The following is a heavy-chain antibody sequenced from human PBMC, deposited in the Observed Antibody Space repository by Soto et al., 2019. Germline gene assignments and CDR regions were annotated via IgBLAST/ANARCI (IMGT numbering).Heavy chain of an antibody. D-gene: IGHD7-27*01. CDR2: ISGSGGST. J-gene: IGHJ6*02. V-gene: IGHV3-23*01. CDR1: GFTFSSYA. CDR3: ARENWGYYYYGMDV. Sequence: RRLSFAASGFTFSSYAMSWVRQAPGKGLEWVSAISGSGGSTYYADSVKGRFTISRDNSKDTLYLQMSSLRAEDTAVYYCARENWGYYYYGMDVWGQGTTVTVS.